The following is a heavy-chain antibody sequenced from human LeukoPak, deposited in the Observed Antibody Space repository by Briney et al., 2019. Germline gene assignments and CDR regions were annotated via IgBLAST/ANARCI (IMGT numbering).Heavy chain of an antibody. Sequence: SQTLSLTCTVSGGSISSGGYFWSWIRQPPGKGLEWIGYIYHSGSTYYNPSLKSRVTISVDRSKNQFSLKLSSVTAADTAVYYCARLRDYYDSSGYLPFDYWGQGTLVTVSS. CDR1: GGSISSGGYF. CDR3: ARLRDYYDSSGYLPFDY. J-gene: IGHJ4*02. CDR2: IYHSGST. D-gene: IGHD3-22*01. V-gene: IGHV4-30-2*01.